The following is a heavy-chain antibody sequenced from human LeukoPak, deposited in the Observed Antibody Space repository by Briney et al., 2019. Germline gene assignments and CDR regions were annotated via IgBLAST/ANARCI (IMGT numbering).Heavy chain of an antibody. D-gene: IGHD6-19*01. Sequence: RASVKVSCKASGYTFTGYYMHWVRQAPGQGLEWMGWINPNSGGTNYAQKFQGRVTMTRDTSISTAYMELSRLRSDDTAVYYCARSVYAVAGTEPLFDYWGQGTLVTVSS. J-gene: IGHJ4*02. CDR2: INPNSGGT. V-gene: IGHV1-2*02. CDR1: GYTFTGYY. CDR3: ARSVYAVAGTEPLFDY.